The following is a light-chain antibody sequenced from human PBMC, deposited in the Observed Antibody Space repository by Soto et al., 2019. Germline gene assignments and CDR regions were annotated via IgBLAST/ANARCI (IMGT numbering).Light chain of an antibody. CDR2: GAS. CDR3: QQYGSSLIT. Sequence: EIVLTQSPGTLSLSPGERATLSCRASQTVSTNYLAWYQQKPGQAPRLLIYGASNRATGIPDRFSGSGSGTDFTLTISRLEPEDFAVYYCQQYGSSLITFGQGTRREIK. J-gene: IGKJ5*01. V-gene: IGKV3-20*01. CDR1: QTVSTNY.